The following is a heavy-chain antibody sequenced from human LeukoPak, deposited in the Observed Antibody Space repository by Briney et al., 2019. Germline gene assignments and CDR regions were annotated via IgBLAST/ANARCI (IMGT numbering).Heavy chain of an antibody. CDR1: GFTFSSYA. CDR3: AKDGYSSGWYYYYYMDV. V-gene: IGHV3-23*01. D-gene: IGHD6-19*01. CDR2: ISGSGGST. Sequence: GGSLRLSCAASGFTFSSYAMSWVRQAPGKGLERVSAISGSGGSTYYADSVKGRFTISRDNSKNTLYLQMNSLRAEDTAVYYCAKDGYSSGWYYYYYMDVWGKGTTVTISS. J-gene: IGHJ6*03.